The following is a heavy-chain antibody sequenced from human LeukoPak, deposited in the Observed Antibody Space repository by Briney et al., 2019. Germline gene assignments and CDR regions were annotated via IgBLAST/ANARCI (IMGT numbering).Heavy chain of an antibody. CDR1: GGSISSYY. Sequence: SETLSLTCTVSGGSISSYYWSWIRQPPGKGLEWIGYIYYSGSTNYNPSLKSRVTISVDTSKNQFSLKLNSVTAADTAVYYCARDRQLGYWDCWGQGSLVTVSS. CDR3: ARDRQLGYWDC. V-gene: IGHV4-59*01. D-gene: IGHD6-13*01. CDR2: IYYSGST. J-gene: IGHJ4*02.